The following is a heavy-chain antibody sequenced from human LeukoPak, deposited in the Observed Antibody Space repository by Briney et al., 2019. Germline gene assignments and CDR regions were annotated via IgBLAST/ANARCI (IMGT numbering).Heavy chain of an antibody. Sequence: SEPLSLTCSGSNYSISNSLYWGWLRQRPGKGLEWIGSIYRSGSTFYNPSLKSQVTISLDTSKNQFSLKLSSVTAAATAVYFCARGTYGYYMGVWGKGTTVTVSS. CDR1: NYSISNSLY. CDR2: IYRSGST. J-gene: IGHJ6*03. V-gene: IGHV4-38-2*02. CDR3: ARGTYGYYMGV. D-gene: IGHD4-17*01.